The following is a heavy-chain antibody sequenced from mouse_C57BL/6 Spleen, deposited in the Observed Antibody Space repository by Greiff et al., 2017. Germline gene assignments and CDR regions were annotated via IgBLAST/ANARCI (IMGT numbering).Heavy chain of an antibody. CDR1: GYTFTSYW. J-gene: IGHJ1*03. Sequence: QVQLQQPGAELVKPGASVKLSCKASGYTFTSYWMHWVKQRPGQGLEWIGMIHPNSGSTNYNEKFKSKATLTVDKSSSTAYMQLSSLTSEDSAVYYCASPRGLYGSSGYFDVWGTGTTVTVSS. CDR2: IHPNSGST. D-gene: IGHD1-1*01. V-gene: IGHV1-64*01. CDR3: ASPRGLYGSSGYFDV.